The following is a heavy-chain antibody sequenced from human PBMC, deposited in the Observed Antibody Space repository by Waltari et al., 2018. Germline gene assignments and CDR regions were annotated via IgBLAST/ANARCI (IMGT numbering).Heavy chain of an antibody. J-gene: IGHJ4*02. V-gene: IGHV3-23*01. CDR2: ISGSDGST. Sequence: EVQLFESGECLVQPGGSLSFSCAPSRFSFRTYAMTWVRQAPGKGLEWVSFISGSDGSTYYADSVKGRFTISRDNSKNTLYLQMNSLRAEDTAVYYCAKDSSWVSYFDYWGQGTLVTVSS. D-gene: IGHD6-13*01. CDR3: AKDSSWVSYFDY. CDR1: RFSFRTYA.